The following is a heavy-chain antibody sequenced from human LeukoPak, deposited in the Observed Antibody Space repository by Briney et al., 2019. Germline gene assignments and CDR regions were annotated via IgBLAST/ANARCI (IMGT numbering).Heavy chain of an antibody. J-gene: IGHJ4*02. CDR2: IYYSGRT. Sequence: PSETLSLTCTVSGGSISSSHYYWGWVRQPPGKGLEWIGNIYYSGRTYYSPSLKSRVAISVDTSKNQFSLKLSSVTAADTAVYYCARRGYSYGVDYWGQGTLVTVSS. D-gene: IGHD5-18*01. V-gene: IGHV4-39*01. CDR3: ARRGYSYGVDY. CDR1: GGSISSSHYY.